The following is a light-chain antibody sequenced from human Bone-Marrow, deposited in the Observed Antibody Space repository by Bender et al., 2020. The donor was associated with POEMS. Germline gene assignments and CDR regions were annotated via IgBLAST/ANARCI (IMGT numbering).Light chain of an antibody. CDR2: DVN. CDR3: SSYAGGSTYYV. J-gene: IGLJ1*01. V-gene: IGLV2-14*01. CDR1: DNDVGAYKY. Sequence: QSALTQPASVSGSPGQSITMSCTGTDNDVGAYKYVSWYRQYPGKAPELMIRDVNDRPSGISNRFSGSKSGNTASLTISGLQPEDEADYYCSSYAGGSTYYVFGTGTKVTVL.